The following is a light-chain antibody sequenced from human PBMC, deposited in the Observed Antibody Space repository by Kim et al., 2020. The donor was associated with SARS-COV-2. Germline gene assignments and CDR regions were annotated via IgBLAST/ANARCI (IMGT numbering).Light chain of an antibody. CDR1: QSVSSN. CDR3: QQYSHWPRT. CDR2: SAS. Sequence: EIVMTQSPATLSVSPGERATLSCRASQSVSSNLAWYQQKPGQAPRLLIYSASTRATGIPARFSGSGSGTEFTLTISSLQSEDFAVYYCQQYSHWPRTFGQGTKLEI. V-gene: IGKV3-15*01. J-gene: IGKJ1*01.